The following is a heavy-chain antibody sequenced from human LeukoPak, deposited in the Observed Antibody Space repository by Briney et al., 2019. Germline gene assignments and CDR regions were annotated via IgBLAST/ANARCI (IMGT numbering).Heavy chain of an antibody. D-gene: IGHD2-15*01. CDR1: GVTFRNYD. V-gene: IGHV3-23*01. CDR3: AKDKDTSSWGYYDY. CDR2: VSGSGEST. J-gene: IGHJ4*02. Sequence: GGSLRLSCAASGVTFRNYDMSWVRQAPGKGLEWVSAVSGSGESTYYADSVKGRFTISRDNSKNTLYLQMNSLRADDTAVYYCAKDKDTSSWGYYDYWGQGALVTVSS.